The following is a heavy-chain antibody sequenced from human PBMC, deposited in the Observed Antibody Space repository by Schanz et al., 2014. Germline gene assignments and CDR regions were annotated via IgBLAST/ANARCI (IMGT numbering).Heavy chain of an antibody. Sequence: QVQLVQSGAEVKKPGASVKVSCKTSGYTFSSYGITWVRQAPGQGLEWMGMINPSGGSTTYAQKFQGRVTMTRDTSASTVYMEVSSLRSEDTAVYYCARDGVDAAAGGNYWGQGTLVTVSS. V-gene: IGHV1-46*01. CDR2: INPSGGST. CDR3: ARDGVDAAAGGNY. J-gene: IGHJ4*02. D-gene: IGHD6-13*01. CDR1: GYTFSSYG.